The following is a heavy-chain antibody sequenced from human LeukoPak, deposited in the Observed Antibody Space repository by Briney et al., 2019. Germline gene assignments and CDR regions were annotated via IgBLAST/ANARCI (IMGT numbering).Heavy chain of an antibody. J-gene: IGHJ4*02. CDR3: AGKQPEVSVIDY. Sequence: PSETLSLTCTVSGGSISSGSYYWSWIRQPPGKGLEWIGYIYYSGSTNYNPSLKSRVTISVDTSKNQFSLKLSSVTAADTAVYYCAGKQPEVSVIDYWGQGTLVTVSS. CDR1: GGSISSGSYY. D-gene: IGHD5-18*01. V-gene: IGHV4-61*01. CDR2: IYYSGST.